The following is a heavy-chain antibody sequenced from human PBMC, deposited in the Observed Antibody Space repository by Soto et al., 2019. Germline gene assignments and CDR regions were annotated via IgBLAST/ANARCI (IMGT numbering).Heavy chain of an antibody. D-gene: IGHD5-12*01. Sequence: EVQLVQSGAELRKPGESLKISCKGSGYSFSTHWLAWVRQMPGKGLEYMGSIYPGDSDARYSPSFQGQVTLSADKSISTAYLQWTSLKASDTAIYFCARARVSTPRLEDPFDIWGQGTMVTVSS. CDR1: GYSFSTHW. J-gene: IGHJ3*02. CDR3: ARARVSTPRLEDPFDI. V-gene: IGHV5-51*01. CDR2: IYPGDSDA.